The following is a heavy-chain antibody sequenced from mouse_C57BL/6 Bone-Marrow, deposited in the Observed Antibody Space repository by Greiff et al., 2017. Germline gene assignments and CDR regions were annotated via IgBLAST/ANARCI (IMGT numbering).Heavy chain of an antibody. J-gene: IGHJ1*03. CDR3: ARTFTTVVAWYFDV. CDR1: GFTFSDYG. CDR2: ISSGSSTI. Sequence: DVKLVESGGGLVKPGGSLKLSCAASGFTFSDYGMHWVRQAPEKGLEWVAYISSGSSTIYYADTVKGRFTISRDNAKNTLFLQMTSLRSEDTAMYYCARTFTTVVAWYFDVWGTGTTVTVSS. V-gene: IGHV5-17*01. D-gene: IGHD1-1*01.